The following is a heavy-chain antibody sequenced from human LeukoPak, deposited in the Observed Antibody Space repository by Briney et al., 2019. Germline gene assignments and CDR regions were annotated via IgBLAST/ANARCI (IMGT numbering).Heavy chain of an antibody. J-gene: IGHJ5*02. CDR1: GGSISSYY. CDR2: IYYSGST. V-gene: IGHV4-59*08. D-gene: IGHD6-13*01. CDR3: ARLYIAAAGMGNNWFDP. Sequence: SETLSLTCTVSGGSISSYYWSWIRQPPGKGLEWIGYIYYSGSTNYNPSLKSRVTISVDTSKNQFSLKLSSVTAADTAVYYCARLYIAAAGMGNNWFDPWGQGTLVTVSS.